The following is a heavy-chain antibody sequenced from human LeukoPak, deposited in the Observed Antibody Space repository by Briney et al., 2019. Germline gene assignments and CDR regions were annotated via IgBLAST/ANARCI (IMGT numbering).Heavy chain of an antibody. Sequence: GASVKVSCKASGYTFTGYYMHWVRQAPGQGLAWMGWINPNTGATKYAEKFQGRVTMTGDTSISTGYMELSRLRSDDTAMYYCARSSGSSTSCYVFSLCTRMSAFDIWGQGTMVTVSS. J-gene: IGHJ3*02. V-gene: IGHV1-2*02. CDR3: ARSSGSSTSCYVFSLCTRMSAFDI. D-gene: IGHD2-2*01. CDR2: INPNTGAT. CDR1: GYTFTGYY.